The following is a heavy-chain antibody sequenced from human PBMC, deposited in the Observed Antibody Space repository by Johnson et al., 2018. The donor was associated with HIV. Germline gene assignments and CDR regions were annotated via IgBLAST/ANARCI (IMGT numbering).Heavy chain of an antibody. CDR1: GFTFDDYA. Sequence: LVESGGGLVQPGRSLRLSCAASGFTFDDYAMHWVRQAPGKGLEWVSGISWNSDSIEYADSVKGRFTVSRDNAKNSLYLQMNSLRVEDTAVYYCARQRGCDIWGQGTMVTVSS. CDR3: ARQRGCDI. CDR2: ISWNSDSI. V-gene: IGHV3-9*01. J-gene: IGHJ3*02.